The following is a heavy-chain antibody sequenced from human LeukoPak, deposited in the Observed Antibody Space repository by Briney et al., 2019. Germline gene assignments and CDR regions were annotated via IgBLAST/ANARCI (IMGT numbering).Heavy chain of an antibody. Sequence: GGSLRLSCTAPGFTFGDYAMSWVRQAPGKGLEWVGFIRSKAYGGTTEYAASVKGRFTISRDDSKSIAYLQMNSLKIEDTAVYYCTRESQAVAGTGFDYWGQGTLVTVSS. CDR2: IRSKAYGGTT. CDR3: TRESQAVAGTGFDY. D-gene: IGHD6-19*01. V-gene: IGHV3-49*04. CDR1: GFTFGDYA. J-gene: IGHJ4*02.